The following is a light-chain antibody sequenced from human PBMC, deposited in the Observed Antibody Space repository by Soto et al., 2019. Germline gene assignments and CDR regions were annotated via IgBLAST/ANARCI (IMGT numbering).Light chain of an antibody. J-gene: IGKJ4*01. V-gene: IGKV3-20*01. CDR3: QQYGSSPLT. Sequence: EIVLTQSPDTLSLSPGERATLSCRASQSVRSTYLAWYQQKPGQAPRFLIYDASSRATGIPDRFIGSGSGTDFTLTISRLEPEDFAVYYCQQYGSSPLTFGGGTKVEIK. CDR1: QSVRSTY. CDR2: DAS.